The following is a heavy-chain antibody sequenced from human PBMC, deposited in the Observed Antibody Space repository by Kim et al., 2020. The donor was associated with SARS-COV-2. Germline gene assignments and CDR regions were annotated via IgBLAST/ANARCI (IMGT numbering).Heavy chain of an antibody. CDR3: ARGPAPNYYDSSGYYRSPTTRFDP. V-gene: IGHV4-34*01. CDR1: GGSFSGYY. Sequence: SETLSLTCAVYGGSFSGYYWSWIRQPPGKGLEWIGEINHSGSTNYNPSLKSRVTISVDTSKNQFSLKLSSVTAADTAVYYCARGPAPNYYDSSGYYRSPTTRFDPWGQGTLVTVSS. CDR2: INHSGST. D-gene: IGHD3-22*01. J-gene: IGHJ5*02.